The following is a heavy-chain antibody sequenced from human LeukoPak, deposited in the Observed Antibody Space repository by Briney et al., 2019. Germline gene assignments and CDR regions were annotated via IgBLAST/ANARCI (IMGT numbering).Heavy chain of an antibody. CDR2: IVVGSGNT. CDR3: ARAPTGYCSSTSCADREDYGGMDV. Sequence: ASVKVSCKASGFTFTSSAVQWVRQARGQRLEWIGWIVVGSGNTNYAQKFQERVTITRDMSTSTAYMELSSLRSEDTAVYYCARAPTGYCSSTSCADREDYGGMDVWGQGTTVTVSS. CDR1: GFTFTSSA. D-gene: IGHD2-2*01. J-gene: IGHJ6*02. V-gene: IGHV1-58*01.